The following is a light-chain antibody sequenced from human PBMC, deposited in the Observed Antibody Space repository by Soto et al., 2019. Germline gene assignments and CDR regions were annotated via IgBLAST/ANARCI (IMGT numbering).Light chain of an antibody. V-gene: IGLV2-14*03. CDR1: SSDVGGHNY. CDR2: DVS. J-gene: IGLJ1*01. CDR3: KIYTRGTFV. Sequence: QSVLTQPASVSGSPGQAITIPCTGTSSDVGGHNYVSWYQQHPGKAPKLILYDVSDRPSGVSSRFSGSKSGNTASLTISGLQSEDEADYYCKIYTRGTFVFGTGTKVTVL.